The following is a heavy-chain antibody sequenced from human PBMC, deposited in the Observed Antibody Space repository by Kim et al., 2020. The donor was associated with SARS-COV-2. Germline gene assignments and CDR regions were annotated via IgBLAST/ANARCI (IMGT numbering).Heavy chain of an antibody. CDR3: ARGGYRSKDY. D-gene: IGHD5-18*01. J-gene: IGHJ4*02. CDR2: KK. V-gene: IGHV3-30*01. Sequence: KKYYADSVKGRFTISRDNSKNTLYLQMNSLRAEDTAVYYCARGGYRSKDYWGQGTLVTVSS.